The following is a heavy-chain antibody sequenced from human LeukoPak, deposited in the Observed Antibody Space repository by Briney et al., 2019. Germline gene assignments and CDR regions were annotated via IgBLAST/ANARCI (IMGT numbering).Heavy chain of an antibody. Sequence: ASVKVSCKASGYTFTGYYMHWVRQAPGQGLEWMGWINPNSGGTNYAQKFQGRVTMTRDTSISTAYMELSRLRSDDTAVYYCARDGLGGYYDSSGYSPFDYWGQGTLVTVSS. J-gene: IGHJ4*02. CDR2: INPNSGGT. V-gene: IGHV1-2*02. CDR3: ARDGLGGYYDSSGYSPFDY. D-gene: IGHD3-22*01. CDR1: GYTFTGYY.